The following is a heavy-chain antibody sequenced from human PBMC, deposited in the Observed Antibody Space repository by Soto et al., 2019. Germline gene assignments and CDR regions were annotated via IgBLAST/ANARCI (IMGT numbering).Heavy chain of an antibody. CDR3: VRDILGTRNYYDSMDV. Sequence: QVQLVQSGAEVKKPGSSVKVSCKASGGTFSSYAISWVRQAPGQGLEWMGGIIPIFGTANYAQKFQGRGTITADESTSTAYMELSSLRSEDTAVYSCVRDILGTRNYYDSMDVWGQGTTVTVSS. J-gene: IGHJ6*02. V-gene: IGHV1-69*01. D-gene: IGHD3-22*01. CDR2: IIPIFGTA. CDR1: GGTFSSYA.